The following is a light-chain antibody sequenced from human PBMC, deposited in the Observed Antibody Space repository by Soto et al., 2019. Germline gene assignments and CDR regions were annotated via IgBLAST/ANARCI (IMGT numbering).Light chain of an antibody. CDR3: SSYGGNTLFV. CDR2: EVN. J-gene: IGLJ1*01. CDR1: SSDVGGYNY. V-gene: IGLV2-8*01. Sequence: QSALTQPPSASGSPGQSVSISCTGTSSDVGGYNYVSWFQHHPGKAPKLLIHEVNKRPSGVPDRFSGSKSGNTASLTVSGLQAEDEAVYYCSSYGGNTLFVFGTGTKV.